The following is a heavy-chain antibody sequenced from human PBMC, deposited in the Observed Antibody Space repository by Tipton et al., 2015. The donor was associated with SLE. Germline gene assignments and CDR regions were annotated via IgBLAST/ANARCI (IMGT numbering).Heavy chain of an antibody. J-gene: IGHJ4*02. V-gene: IGHV5-10-1*01. D-gene: IGHD3-10*01. CDR3: ARGVNYCSGSYYFDY. CDR1: GYSFTSYW. CDR2: IDPSDSYT. Sequence: VQLVQSGAEVKKPGESLRISCKGSGYSFTSYWISWVRQMPGKGLEWMGRIDPSDSYTNYSPSFQGHVTISADKSISTAYLQWSSLKASDTAMYYCARGVNYCSGSYYFDYWGQGTLVTVSS.